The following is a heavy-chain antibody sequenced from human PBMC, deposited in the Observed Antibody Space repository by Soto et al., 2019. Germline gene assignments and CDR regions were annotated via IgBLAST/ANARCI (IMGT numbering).Heavy chain of an antibody. CDR1: GYSCTTYG. CDR2: ISAYSGNT. J-gene: IGHJ4*02. Sequence: QVQLVQSGAEVKKPGASVTVSCKASGYSCTTYGISWVRQAPGQGLEWMGWISAYSGNTKYEQNFQGRVTMTTDTSTSTAYMESRSLRSDDTAVYYCARDQLRYGGYGRFDSWGQGTLVTVSS. V-gene: IGHV1-18*01. D-gene: IGHD5-18*01. CDR3: ARDQLRYGGYGRFDS.